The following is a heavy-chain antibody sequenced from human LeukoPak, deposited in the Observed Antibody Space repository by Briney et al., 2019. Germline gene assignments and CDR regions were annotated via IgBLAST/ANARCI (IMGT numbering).Heavy chain of an antibody. Sequence: GGSLRLSCAASGFTFSIYAMSWVRQAPGKGLEWVAVIWYGGSNKYYADSVKGRFTISRDNSKNTLYLQMNSLRAEDTAVYYCAREDRSSTSCYSSYFQHWGQGTLVTVSS. CDR3: AREDRSSTSCYSSYFQH. D-gene: IGHD2-2*01. CDR2: IWYGGSNK. V-gene: IGHV3-33*08. CDR1: GFTFSIYA. J-gene: IGHJ1*01.